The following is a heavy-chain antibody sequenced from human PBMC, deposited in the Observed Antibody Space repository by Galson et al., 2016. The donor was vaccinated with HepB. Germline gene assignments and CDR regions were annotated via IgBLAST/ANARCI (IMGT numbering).Heavy chain of an antibody. CDR1: GDSVSSSTAA. CDR3: VKGPPAYHYYGMDV. Sequence: CAISGDSVSSSTAAWHWIRQSPSRGLEWLARAQYRSKWESHYADSVRSRVTVIPDTSKNLLTLQMNSVSPEATAVYYCVKGPPAYHYYGMDVWGQGTPVTVSS. CDR2: AQYRSKWES. J-gene: IGHJ6*02. V-gene: IGHV6-1*01.